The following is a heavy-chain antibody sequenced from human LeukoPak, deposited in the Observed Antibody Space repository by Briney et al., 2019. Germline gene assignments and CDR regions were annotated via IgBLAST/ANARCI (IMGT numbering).Heavy chain of an antibody. Sequence: PGGSLRLSCAASAFTLSSFNMNWVRHAPGKGLEWVSSITSSNSYIYYADSVKGRFAISRDNAKNSLYLQMNSLRAEDTAVYYCARDRYSGYDIHYYYYGMDVWGQGTTVTVSS. CDR3: ARDRYSGYDIHYYYYGMDV. J-gene: IGHJ6*02. D-gene: IGHD5-12*01. V-gene: IGHV3-21*01. CDR1: AFTLSSFN. CDR2: ITSSNSYI.